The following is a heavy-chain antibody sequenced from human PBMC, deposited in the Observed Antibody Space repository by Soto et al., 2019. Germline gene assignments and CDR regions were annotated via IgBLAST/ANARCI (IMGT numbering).Heavy chain of an antibody. D-gene: IGHD3-3*01. V-gene: IGHV3-30-3*01. Sequence: QVQLVESGGGVVQPGRSLRLSCAASGFTFSSYAMHWVRQAPGKGLEWVAVISYDGSNKYYADSVKGRFTISRDNSKNTLYLQMNSLRAEDTAVYYCAREDDAFDYWGQGTLVTVSS. CDR3: AREDDAFDY. J-gene: IGHJ4*02. CDR1: GFTFSSYA. CDR2: ISYDGSNK.